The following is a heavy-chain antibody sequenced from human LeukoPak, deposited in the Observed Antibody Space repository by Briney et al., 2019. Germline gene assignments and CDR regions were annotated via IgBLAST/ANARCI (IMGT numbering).Heavy chain of an antibody. D-gene: IGHD6-13*01. CDR1: GFIFSSYW. V-gene: IGHV3-74*03. J-gene: IGHJ4*02. CDR3: ARDSSSWYYDY. CDR2: IKSDGSST. Sequence: PGGSLRLSCAASGFIFSSYWMHWVRQAPGKGLVWVSCIKSDGSSTTYADSVKGRFTISRDNAKNTLHLQMNSLRAEDTAVYYCARDSSSWYYDYWGQGTLVTVSS.